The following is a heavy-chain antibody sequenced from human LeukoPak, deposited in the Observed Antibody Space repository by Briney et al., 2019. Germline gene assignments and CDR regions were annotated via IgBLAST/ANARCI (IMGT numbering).Heavy chain of an antibody. V-gene: IGHV4-4*09. J-gene: IGHJ3*02. D-gene: IGHD2-21*02. Sequence: PSETLSLTCIVSGGSISSYYWSWIRQPPGKGLEWIGYIYTSGSTNYNPSLKSRVTISVDTSKNQFSLKLSSVTAADTAVYYCARHRVVTANAFDIWGQGTMVTVSS. CDR1: GGSISSYY. CDR2: IYTSGST. CDR3: ARHRVVTANAFDI.